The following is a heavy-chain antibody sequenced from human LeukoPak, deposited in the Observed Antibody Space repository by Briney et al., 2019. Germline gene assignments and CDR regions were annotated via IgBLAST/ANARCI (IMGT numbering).Heavy chain of an antibody. Sequence: SETLSLTCTVSGGSISSGGYYWSWIRQPPGKGLEWIGYIYHSGSTYYNPSLKSRVTISVDRSKNQFSLKLTSVTAADTAVYYCARAGPWQIDPWGQGTLVTVSS. V-gene: IGHV4-30-2*01. CDR1: GGSISSGGYY. CDR3: ARAGPWQIDP. J-gene: IGHJ5*02. CDR2: IYHSGST. D-gene: IGHD3-10*01.